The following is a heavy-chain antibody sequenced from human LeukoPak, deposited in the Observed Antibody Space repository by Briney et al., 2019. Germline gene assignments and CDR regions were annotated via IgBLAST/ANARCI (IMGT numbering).Heavy chain of an antibody. V-gene: IGHV3-23*01. CDR1: GFTFSSYA. D-gene: IGHD4-17*01. Sequence: GGSLRLSCAASGFTFSSYAMSWVRQAPGKGLEWVSAISGSGGSTYYADSVKGRFTISRDNSKNTLYLQMNSLRAEDTAVYYCAKESTFGSYGDTDAFDIWGQGTMVTVSS. CDR2: ISGSGGST. CDR3: AKESTFGSYGDTDAFDI. J-gene: IGHJ3*02.